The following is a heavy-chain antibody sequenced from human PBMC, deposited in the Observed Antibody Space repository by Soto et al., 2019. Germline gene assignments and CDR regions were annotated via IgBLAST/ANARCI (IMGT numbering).Heavy chain of an antibody. CDR2: IIPIFGTA. J-gene: IGHJ4*02. CDR3: ARDGEYYGSGSYFYFDY. Sequence: SVKVSCKASGGTFSSYAISWVRQAPGQGLEWMGGIIPIFGTANYAQKFQGRVTITADESTSTAYMELSSLRSENTAVYYCARDGEYYGSGSYFYFDYWGQGTLVTVSS. CDR1: GGTFSSYA. D-gene: IGHD3-10*01. V-gene: IGHV1-69*13.